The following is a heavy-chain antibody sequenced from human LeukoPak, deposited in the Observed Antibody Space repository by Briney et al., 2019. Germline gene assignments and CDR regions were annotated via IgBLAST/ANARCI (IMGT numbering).Heavy chain of an antibody. CDR3: ARVNDGSGTKFDY. CDR2: INPNSGGT. J-gene: IGHJ4*02. V-gene: IGHV1-2*02. D-gene: IGHD3-10*01. CDR1: GYTFTGYY. Sequence: ASVKVSCKASGYTFTGYYMHWVRQAPGQGLEWMGWINPNSGGTNYAQKFQGRVTMTRDTSISTAYMELSRLRSDDTAVYYCARVNDGSGTKFDYWGQGTLVTVSS.